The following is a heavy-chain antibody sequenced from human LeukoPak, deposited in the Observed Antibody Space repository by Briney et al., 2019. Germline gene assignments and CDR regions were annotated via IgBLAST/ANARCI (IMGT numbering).Heavy chain of an antibody. V-gene: IGHV6-1*01. CDR2: TYYRSKWYY. J-gene: IGHJ3*01. Sequence: KHSQTLSLTCDISGDTVSSNSAAWNWIRQSPSRGLEWLGRTYYRSKWYYDYAVSVKSRITINPDTSKNQFSLQLNSVTADDTAVYYCARGFALDFWGQGTMVTVSS. CDR3: ARGFALDF. CDR1: GDTVSSNSAA.